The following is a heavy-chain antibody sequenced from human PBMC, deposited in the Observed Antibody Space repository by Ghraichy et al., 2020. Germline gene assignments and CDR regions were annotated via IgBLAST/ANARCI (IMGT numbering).Heavy chain of an antibody. J-gene: IGHJ6*02. CDR2: INGGGSTI. CDR3: ARTQSSIIAYGMDF. D-gene: IGHD2-15*01. Sequence: GGSLRLSCAASGFTFSNYIMNWVRQAPGKGLEWVSYINGGGSTIYYADSVKGRFTISRDNAEDSLYLQMNSLRDEDTAVYYCARTQSSIIAYGMDFWGQGTTVTVSS. CDR1: GFTFSNYI. V-gene: IGHV3-48*02.